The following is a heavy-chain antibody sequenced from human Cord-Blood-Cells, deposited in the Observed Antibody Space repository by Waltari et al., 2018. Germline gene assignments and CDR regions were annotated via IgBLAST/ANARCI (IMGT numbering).Heavy chain of an antibody. J-gene: IGHJ5*02. Sequence: QVQLQESGPGLVKPSETLSLTCTVSGYSISSGYYWGWIRQPPGKGLEGIGGIYHRGSTYYSPSLKSRGTISVETSKTQFSLKLSSVTAADTAVYYCARGVVVVPAAMYNWFDPWGQGTLVTVSS. V-gene: IGHV4-38-2*02. CDR1: GYSISSGYY. CDR2: IYHRGST. CDR3: ARGVVVVPAAMYNWFDP. D-gene: IGHD2-2*01.